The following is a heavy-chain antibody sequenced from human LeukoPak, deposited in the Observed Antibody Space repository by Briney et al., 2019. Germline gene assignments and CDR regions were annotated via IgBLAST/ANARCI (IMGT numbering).Heavy chain of an antibody. CDR3: ARGQQWLEAFDY. V-gene: IGHV1-2*02. CDR1: GYTFTGDY. J-gene: IGHJ4*02. Sequence: GASVKVSFKASGYTFTGDYIHWVRQGPGQGLEWVGWINPNSGVTHYPQKFQGRVTMTRHTSIRTAYMAVSSLRSDDTAVYYCARGQQWLEAFDYWGLGTLVTVSS. CDR2: INPNSGVT. D-gene: IGHD6-19*01.